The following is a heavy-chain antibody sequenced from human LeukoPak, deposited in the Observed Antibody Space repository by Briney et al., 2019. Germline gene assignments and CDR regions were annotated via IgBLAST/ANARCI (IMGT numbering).Heavy chain of an antibody. CDR1: GFTFISYG. CDR2: IWYDGSEK. D-gene: IGHD2-21*02. Sequence: PSGRSLRLSCEASGFTFISYGMHWVRQAPGNGLEWVAVIWYDGSEKYYGDSVKGRFTISRDNSKNMLYLQMSSLRAEDTALYYCARSHRLLLPDYWGQGTLVTVSS. CDR3: ARSHRLLLPDY. J-gene: IGHJ4*02. V-gene: IGHV3-33*01.